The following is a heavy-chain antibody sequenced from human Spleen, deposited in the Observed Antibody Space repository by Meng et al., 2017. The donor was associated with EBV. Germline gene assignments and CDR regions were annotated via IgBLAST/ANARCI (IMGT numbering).Heavy chain of an antibody. CDR3: AAVLASTGTK. CDR2: FFHSGNT. V-gene: IGHV4-4*02. Sequence: VHLQESGPGLGKHSGTRSLTCAVSGGSIRSVNWWSWVRQPPGEGLEWIADFFHSGNTNYNASLKSRVSISVDKSKNQFSLDLTSVTAADTAVYYCAAVLASTGTKWGQGTLVTVSS. D-gene: IGHD1-7*01. CDR1: GGSIRSVNW. J-gene: IGHJ4*02.